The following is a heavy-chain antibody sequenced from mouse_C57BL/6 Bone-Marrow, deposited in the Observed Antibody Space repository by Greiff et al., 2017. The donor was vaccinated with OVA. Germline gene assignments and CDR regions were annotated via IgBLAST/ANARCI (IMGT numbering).Heavy chain of an antibody. Sequence: VQLQESGAELVRPGASVTLSCKASGYTFTDYEMHWVKQTPVHGLEWIGAIDPETGGTAYNQKFKGKAILTADKSSSTAYMELRSLTSEDSAVYYCTRNYYGSLYYYAMDYWGQGTSVTVSS. CDR2: IDPETGGT. J-gene: IGHJ4*01. CDR3: TRNYYGSLYYYAMDY. V-gene: IGHV1-15*01. CDR1: GYTFTDYE. D-gene: IGHD1-1*01.